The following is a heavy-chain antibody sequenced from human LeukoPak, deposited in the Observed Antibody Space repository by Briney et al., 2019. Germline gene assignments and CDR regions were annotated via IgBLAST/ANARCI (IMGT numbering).Heavy chain of an antibody. CDR2: IIPIFGTA. D-gene: IGHD7-27*01. CDR3: AREYTGAHDAFDI. V-gene: IGHV1-69*13. Sequence: ASVKVSCTASGGTFSSYAISWVRQAPGQGLEWMGGIIPIFGTANYAQKFQGRVTITADESTSTAYMELSSLRSEDTAVYYCAREYTGAHDAFDIWGQGTMVTVSS. J-gene: IGHJ3*02. CDR1: GGTFSSYA.